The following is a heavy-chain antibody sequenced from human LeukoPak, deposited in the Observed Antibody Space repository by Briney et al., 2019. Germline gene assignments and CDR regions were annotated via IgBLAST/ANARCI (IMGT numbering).Heavy chain of an antibody. V-gene: IGHV4-30-2*01. CDR1: GGSIXSGGYS. J-gene: IGHJ6*02. Sequence: PSQTLSLTCAVSGGSIXSGGYSWSWIRXXXXKXLEWIGYVYHXXSTYYNPSLKSRVTISVDRSKNQFSLKLSSVTAADTAVYYCARDYYDSSGYPRIYYGMDVWGQGTTVTVSS. CDR2: VYHXXST. CDR3: ARDYYDSSGYPRIYYGMDV. D-gene: IGHD3-22*01.